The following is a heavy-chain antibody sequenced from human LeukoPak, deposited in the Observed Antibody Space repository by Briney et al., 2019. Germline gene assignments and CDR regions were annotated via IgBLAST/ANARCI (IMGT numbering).Heavy chain of an antibody. CDR3: VKLGALIKNGMDV. D-gene: IGHD3-16*01. CDR2: ISGSGRAT. CDR1: GFTFSSYG. V-gene: IGHV3-23*01. J-gene: IGHJ6*02. Sequence: GGSLRLSCAASGFTFSSYGMRWVRQAPGKGLEWVSDISGSGRATNYADSVKGRFTVSRDRSKNTVDLQMDSLSAEDTAVYYCVKLGALIKNGMDVWGQGTTVTVSS.